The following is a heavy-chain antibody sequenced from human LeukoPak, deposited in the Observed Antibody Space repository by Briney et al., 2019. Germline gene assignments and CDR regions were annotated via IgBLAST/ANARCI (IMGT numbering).Heavy chain of an antibody. D-gene: IGHD3-10*01. V-gene: IGHV1-2*02. J-gene: IGHJ4*02. CDR3: ARDSRVTNGDY. CDR1: GYTFTGYY. CDR2: VDPNSGGT. Sequence: ASVKASCKAPGYTFTGYYMHWVRQAPGQGLEWMGWVDPNSGGTSYAQKFQGRVTMTRDTSITTVYMELNRLNSDDTAVYYCARDSRVTNGDYWGQGTLVTVSS.